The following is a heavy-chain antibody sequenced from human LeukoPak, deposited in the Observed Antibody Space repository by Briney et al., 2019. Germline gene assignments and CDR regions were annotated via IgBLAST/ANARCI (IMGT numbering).Heavy chain of an antibody. CDR1: GGTFSSYA. D-gene: IGHD3-3*01. V-gene: IGHV1-69*05. J-gene: IGHJ4*02. Sequence: SVKVSCKASGGTFSSYAISWVRQAPGQGLEWMGRIIPIFGTANYAQKFQGRVTITTDESTSTAYMELSSLRSEDTAVYYCAARRYDFWSGYFYDWGQGTLVTVSS. CDR3: AARRYDFWSGYFYD. CDR2: IIPIFGTA.